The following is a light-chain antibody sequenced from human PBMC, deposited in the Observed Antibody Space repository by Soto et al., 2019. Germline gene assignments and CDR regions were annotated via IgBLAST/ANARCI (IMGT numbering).Light chain of an antibody. CDR1: SSNIGSNS. J-gene: IGLJ2*01. Sequence: SVLTQPPSTSGTPGQRVTISCSGGSSNIGSNSVSWYQLLPGTAPKLLISTNNQRPSGVPDRFSGSKSGTSASLAIGGLQSEDEADYYCASWDDSLSGVVFGGGTKLTVL. CDR3: ASWDDSLSGVV. V-gene: IGLV1-44*01. CDR2: TNN.